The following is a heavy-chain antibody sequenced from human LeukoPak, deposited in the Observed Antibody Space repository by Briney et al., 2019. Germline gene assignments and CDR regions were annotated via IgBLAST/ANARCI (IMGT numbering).Heavy chain of an antibody. J-gene: IGHJ4*02. Sequence: PSETLSLTCTVSGGSVSSGSYYWSWIRQPPGKGLEWIGYIYYSGNTNYAPSLKSRVTISVDTSKNQFSLKLTAVTAADTAVYYCARETPGAGHFDYWGQGSLVTVSS. D-gene: IGHD7-27*01. CDR1: GGSVSSGSYY. CDR3: ARETPGAGHFDY. CDR2: IYYSGNT. V-gene: IGHV4-61*01.